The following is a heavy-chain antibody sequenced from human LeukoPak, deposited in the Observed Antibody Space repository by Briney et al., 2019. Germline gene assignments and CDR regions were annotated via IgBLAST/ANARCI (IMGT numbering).Heavy chain of an antibody. D-gene: IGHD4-11*01. V-gene: IGHV1-8*03. CDR1: GYTFTSYD. J-gene: IGHJ5*02. Sequence: ASVKVSCKASGYTFTSYDINWVRQATGRGLEWMGWMNPNSGNTGYAQKFQGRVTITRNTSISTAYMELSSLRSEDTAVYYRAREIYPTTVTTGGTVFDPWGQGTLVTVSS. CDR2: MNPNSGNT. CDR3: AREIYPTTVTTGGTVFDP.